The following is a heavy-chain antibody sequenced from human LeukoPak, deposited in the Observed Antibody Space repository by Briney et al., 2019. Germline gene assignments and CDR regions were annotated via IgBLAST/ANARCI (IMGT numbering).Heavy chain of an antibody. V-gene: IGHV3-48*02. J-gene: IGHJ4*02. CDR1: GFTFSTSN. Sequence: SGGSLRLSCAASGFTFSTSNMNWVRQAPGKGLEWVSYISSSSTVYYVDSVKGRFTISRDNAKNSLYLQMNSLRDEDTAVYYCARVGSGSYSVDSWGQGTLVTVSS. D-gene: IGHD3-10*01. CDR2: ISSSSTV. CDR3: ARVGSGSYSVDS.